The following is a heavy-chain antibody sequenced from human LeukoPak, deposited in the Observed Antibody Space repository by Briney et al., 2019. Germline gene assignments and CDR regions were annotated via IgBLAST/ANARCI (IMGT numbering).Heavy chain of an antibody. CDR1: GFTVSSSY. V-gene: IGHV3-66*01. J-gene: IGHJ4*02. CDR3: ARDHRWLVFEY. CDR2: IYSGGST. D-gene: IGHD6-19*01. Sequence: PGGSLRLSCAASGFTVSSSYMSWVRQAPGKGLEWVSFIYSGGSTYYADSVKGRFTISRDNSKNTLYLQMNSLRAEDTAVYYCARDHRWLVFEYWGQGTLVTVSS.